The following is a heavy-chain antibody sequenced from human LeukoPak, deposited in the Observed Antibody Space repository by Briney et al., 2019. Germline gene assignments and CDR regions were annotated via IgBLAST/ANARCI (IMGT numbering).Heavy chain of an antibody. CDR1: GYTFTSYD. D-gene: IGHD3-9*01. Sequence: ASVKVSCKASGYTFTSYDINWVRQATGQGLEWMGWMNPNSGNTGYAQKFQGRVTMTEDTSTDTAYMELSSLRSEDTAVYYCATYLYYDILTGYYSHPFDYWGQGTLVTVSS. CDR2: MNPNSGNT. V-gene: IGHV1-8*01. J-gene: IGHJ4*02. CDR3: ATYLYYDILTGYYSHPFDY.